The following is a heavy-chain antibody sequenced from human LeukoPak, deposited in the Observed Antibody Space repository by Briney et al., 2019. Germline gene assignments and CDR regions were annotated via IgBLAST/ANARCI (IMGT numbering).Heavy chain of an antibody. D-gene: IGHD3-22*01. V-gene: IGHV3-30*02. CDR2: IRYDGSNK. J-gene: IGHJ5*02. Sequence: GGSLRLSCAASGFTFSSYGMHWVRQAPGKGLEWVAFIRYDGSNKYYADSVKGRFTISRDNSKNTLYLQMNSLRAEDTAVYYCAKEGYDHQNWFDPWGQGTLVTVSS. CDR3: AKEGYDHQNWFDP. CDR1: GFTFSSYG.